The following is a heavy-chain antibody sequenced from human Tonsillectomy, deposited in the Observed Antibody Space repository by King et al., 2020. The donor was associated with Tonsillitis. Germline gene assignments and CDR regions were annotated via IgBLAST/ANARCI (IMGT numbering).Heavy chain of an antibody. CDR2: IWYDGSNK. D-gene: IGHD4-17*01. CDR1: GFTFSSYG. Sequence: VQLVESGGGVVQPGRSLRLSCAASGFTFSSYGMHWVRQAPGKGLEWVAVIWYDGSNKYYADSVKGRFTISRDNSKNTLYLQMNSLRAEDTAVYYCARVGYGDYDYIDYWGQGTLVTVSS. J-gene: IGHJ4*02. CDR3: ARVGYGDYDYIDY. V-gene: IGHV3-33*01.